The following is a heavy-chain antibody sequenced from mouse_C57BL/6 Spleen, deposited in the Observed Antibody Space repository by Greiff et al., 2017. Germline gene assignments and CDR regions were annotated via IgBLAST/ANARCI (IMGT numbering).Heavy chain of an antibody. CDR2: IYPGDGDT. J-gene: IGHJ4*01. CDR1: GYAFSSSW. V-gene: IGHV1-82*01. CDR3: ARQEQLRLRGAMDY. Sequence: QVQLQQSGPELVKPGASVKISCKASGYAFSSSWMNWVKQRPGKGLEWIGRIYPGDGDTNYNGKFKGKATLTADKSSSTAYMQLSYLTSGGSTVYFCARQEQLRLRGAMDYWGQGTSVTVSS. D-gene: IGHD3-2*02.